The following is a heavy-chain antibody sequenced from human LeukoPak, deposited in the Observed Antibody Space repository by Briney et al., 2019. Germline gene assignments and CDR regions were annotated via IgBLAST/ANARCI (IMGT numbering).Heavy chain of an antibody. J-gene: IGHJ4*02. V-gene: IGHV3-30-3*01. CDR2: ISYDGSNK. D-gene: IGHD2-2*01. CDR3: AREHIVVVPAAIGTFDY. CDR1: GFTFSSYA. Sequence: GGSLRLSCAASGFTFSSYAMHWVRQAPGKGLEWVAVISYDGSNKYYADSVKGRFTISRDNSKNTLYLQMNSLRAEDTAVYYCAREHIVVVPAAIGTFDYWGQGTLVTVSS.